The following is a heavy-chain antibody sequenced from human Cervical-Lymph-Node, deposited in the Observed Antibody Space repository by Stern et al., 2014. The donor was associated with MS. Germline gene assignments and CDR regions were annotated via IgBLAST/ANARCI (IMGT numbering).Heavy chain of an antibody. J-gene: IGHJ4*02. CDR3: VKDISWGGLRHFEY. V-gene: IGHV3-9*01. D-gene: IGHD4-17*01. CDR1: GFTFDDYA. Sequence: EVPLVESGGGLVQPGRSLRLSCAASGFTFDDYAMHWVRQAPGKGLEWVSGISWNSGTIGYADSVKGRFAISRDNAKNSLYLQMNSLRTEDTALYYCVKDISWGGLRHFEYWGQGTLVTVSS. CDR2: ISWNSGTI.